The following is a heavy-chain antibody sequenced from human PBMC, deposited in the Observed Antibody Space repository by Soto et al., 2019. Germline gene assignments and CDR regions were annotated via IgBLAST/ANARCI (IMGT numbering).Heavy chain of an antibody. V-gene: IGHV3-48*02. Sequence: EVQLVESGGGLVQPGGSLRLSCAASGFTFSSYSMNWVRQAPGKGLEWVSYISSSSSTIYYADSVKGRFTISRDNAKNSLDLQMNSLRDEDTAVYYCARGQYYYDSSGYLYWGQGTLVTVSS. CDR3: ARGQYYYDSSGYLY. CDR2: ISSSSSTI. J-gene: IGHJ4*02. D-gene: IGHD3-22*01. CDR1: GFTFSSYS.